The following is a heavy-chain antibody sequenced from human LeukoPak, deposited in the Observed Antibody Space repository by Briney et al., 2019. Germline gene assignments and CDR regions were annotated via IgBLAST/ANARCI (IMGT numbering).Heavy chain of an antibody. J-gene: IGHJ4*02. Sequence: PGGSLRLSCAASRFTFRSYEMNWVRQAPGKGLDWVSYISSSGSTIYYADSVKGRFTISRDNAKNSLYLQMNSLRAEDTAVYYCERGKVFWSGYGYCFDYWGQGTLVTVSS. D-gene: IGHD3-3*01. V-gene: IGHV3-48*03. CDR2: ISSSGSTI. CDR3: ERGKVFWSGYGYCFDY. CDR1: RFTFRSYE.